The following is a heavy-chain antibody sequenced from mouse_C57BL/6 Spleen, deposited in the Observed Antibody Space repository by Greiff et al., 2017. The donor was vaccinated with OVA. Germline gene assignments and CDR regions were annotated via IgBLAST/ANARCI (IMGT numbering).Heavy chain of an antibody. Sequence: EVQVVESGGGLVKPGGSLKLSCAASGFTFSSYAMSWVRQTPEKRLEWVATISDGGSYTYYPDNVKGRFTISRDNAKNNLYLQMSHLKYEDTAMYYCARDRGYGSSHWYFDVWGTGTTVTVSS. CDR1: GFTFSSYA. CDR3: ARDRGYGSSHWYFDV. CDR2: ISDGGSYT. J-gene: IGHJ1*03. D-gene: IGHD1-1*01. V-gene: IGHV5-4*01.